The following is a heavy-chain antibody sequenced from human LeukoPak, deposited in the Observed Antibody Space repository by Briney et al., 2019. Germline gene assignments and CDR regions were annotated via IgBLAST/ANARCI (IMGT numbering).Heavy chain of an antibody. Sequence: GASVKVSCKVSGYTLTELSMHWVRQAPGKGLEWMGGFDPEDGETIYAQKFQGRVTMTEDTSTDTAYMELSSLRSEDTAVYYCATVAVAGTAKELDYWGQGTLVTVSS. V-gene: IGHV1-24*01. CDR1: GYTLTELS. CDR3: ATVAVAGTAKELDY. D-gene: IGHD6-19*01. CDR2: FDPEDGET. J-gene: IGHJ4*02.